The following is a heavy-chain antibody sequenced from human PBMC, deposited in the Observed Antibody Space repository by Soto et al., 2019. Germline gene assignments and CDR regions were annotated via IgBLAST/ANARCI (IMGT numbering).Heavy chain of an antibody. J-gene: IGHJ5*02. CDR3: ARGLVDDFWTWFDP. CDR2: INHSEST. D-gene: IGHD3-3*01. V-gene: IGHV4-34*01. Sequence: SETLSLTCAVYGGSFSCYYWSWIRQPPGKGLEWIGEINHSESTNYNPSLKSRVTISVDTSKNQFSLKLSSVTAADTAVYYCARGLVDDFWTWFDPWGQGTLVTVSS. CDR1: GGSFSCYY.